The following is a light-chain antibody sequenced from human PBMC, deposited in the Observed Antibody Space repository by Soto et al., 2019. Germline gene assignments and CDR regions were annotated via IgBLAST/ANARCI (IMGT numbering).Light chain of an antibody. Sequence: EIVMTQSPVTLSVSPGERATLSCRASQSINSNLAWYQQKPGQAPSLLIYGAFTRATGIPARFSGTGSGTEFTLTISSLQSEDLALYYCQQYGSSPTWTFGQGTKVDIK. CDR3: QQYGSSPTWT. J-gene: IGKJ1*01. CDR1: QSINSN. V-gene: IGKV3-15*01. CDR2: GAF.